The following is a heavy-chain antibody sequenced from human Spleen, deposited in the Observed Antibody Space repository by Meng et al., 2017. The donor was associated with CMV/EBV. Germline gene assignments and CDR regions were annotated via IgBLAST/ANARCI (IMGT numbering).Heavy chain of an antibody. J-gene: IGHJ4*02. CDR3: ARATGYSSGWYTY. V-gene: IGHV3-23*01. D-gene: IGHD6-19*01. Sequence: ASGCAFSSYAMTWVRQAPGKGLEWVSAIGGSGGSTYYADSVKGRFTISRDNSKNTLYLQMNSLRAEDTAVYYCARATGYSSGWYTYWGQGTLVTVSS. CDR1: GCAFSSYA. CDR2: IGGSGGST.